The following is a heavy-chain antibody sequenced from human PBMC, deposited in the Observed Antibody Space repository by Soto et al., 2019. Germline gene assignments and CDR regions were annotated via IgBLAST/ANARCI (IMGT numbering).Heavy chain of an antibody. Sequence: ASVKVSCKASGYTFTSYGISWVRQAPGQGLEWMGWISAYNGNTNYAQKLQGRVTMTTDTSTSTAYMELRSLRSDDTAVYYCARDRDGYNSLAYAFDIWGQGTRVTVSS. D-gene: IGHD5-18*01. CDR3: ARDRDGYNSLAYAFDI. CDR1: GYTFTSYG. V-gene: IGHV1-18*04. CDR2: ISAYNGNT. J-gene: IGHJ3*02.